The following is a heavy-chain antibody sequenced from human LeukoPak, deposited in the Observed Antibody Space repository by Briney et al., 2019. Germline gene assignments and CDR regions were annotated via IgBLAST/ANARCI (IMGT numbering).Heavy chain of an antibody. Sequence: GGSLRLSCAASGFTFSSYAMSWVRQAPGKGLEWVSAISGSGGSTYYADSVKGRFTISRDNSKNTLYPQMNSLRAEDTAVYYCAKVAGTTSRPLLLLGHYYGMDVWGQGTTVTVSS. J-gene: IGHJ6*02. D-gene: IGHD6-13*01. V-gene: IGHV3-23*01. CDR3: AKVAGTTSRPLLLLGHYYGMDV. CDR2: ISGSGGST. CDR1: GFTFSSYA.